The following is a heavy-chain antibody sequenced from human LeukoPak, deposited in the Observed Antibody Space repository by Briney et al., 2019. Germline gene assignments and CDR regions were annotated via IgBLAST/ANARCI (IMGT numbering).Heavy chain of an antibody. V-gene: IGHV3-21*01. Sequence: PGGSLRLSCAVSGFTFSSYSMNWVRQAPGKGLEWVSSISSSSSYIYYADSVKGRFTISRDNAKNSLYLQMNSLRAEDTAVYYCARSPIAAAGPVSLLDWFDPWGQGTLVTVSS. CDR3: ARSPIAAAGPVSLLDWFDP. CDR1: GFTFSSYS. CDR2: ISSSSSYI. D-gene: IGHD6-13*01. J-gene: IGHJ5*02.